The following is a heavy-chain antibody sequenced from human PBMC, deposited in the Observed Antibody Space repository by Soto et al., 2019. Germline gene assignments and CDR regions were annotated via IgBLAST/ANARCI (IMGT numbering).Heavy chain of an antibody. CDR3: ASDCGGDCYPYYYYYGMDV. D-gene: IGHD2-21*02. CDR2: IYYSGST. V-gene: IGHV4-61*01. Sequence: QVQLQESGPGLVKPSETLSLTCTVSGGSVSSGSYYWSWIRQPPGKGLEWIGYIYYSGSTNYNPSLKRRVTISVDTSKNQFSLKLSSVTAADTAVYYCASDCGGDCYPYYYYYGMDVWGQGTTVTVSS. CDR1: GGSVSSGSYY. J-gene: IGHJ6*02.